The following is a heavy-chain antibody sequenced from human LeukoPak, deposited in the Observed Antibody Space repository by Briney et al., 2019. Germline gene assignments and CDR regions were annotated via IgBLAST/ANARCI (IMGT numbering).Heavy chain of an antibody. V-gene: IGHV3-74*01. J-gene: IGHJ5*02. CDR3: ARDLGQYYDTSDNWFDP. Sequence: GGSLRLSCAASGFTFSNYRMHWVRQAPGKGLVRVSRINSDGINTSYADSVKGRFTISRDNAKNTLNLQMNSLRAEDTAVYYCARDLGQYYDTSDNWFDPWGQGTLVTVSS. CDR2: INSDGINT. CDR1: GFTFSNYR. D-gene: IGHD3-22*01.